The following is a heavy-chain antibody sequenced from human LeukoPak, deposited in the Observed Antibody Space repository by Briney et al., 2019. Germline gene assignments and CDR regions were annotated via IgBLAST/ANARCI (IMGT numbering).Heavy chain of an antibody. CDR3: ARDFRLIAVAADDYYFDY. J-gene: IGHJ4*02. CDR1: GYTFTSYG. Sequence: ASVKVSFKASGYTFTSYGISWVRQAPGQGLEWMGWISAYNGNTNHAQKLQGRVTMTTDTSTSTAYMELRSLRSDDTAVYYCARDFRLIAVAADDYYFDYWGQGTLVTVSS. D-gene: IGHD6-19*01. V-gene: IGHV1-18*01. CDR2: ISAYNGNT.